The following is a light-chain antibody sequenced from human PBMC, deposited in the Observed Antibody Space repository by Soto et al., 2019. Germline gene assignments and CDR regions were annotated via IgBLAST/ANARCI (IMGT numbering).Light chain of an antibody. J-gene: IGLJ1*01. V-gene: IGLV2-23*01. Sequence: QSVLTQPASVSGSPGQSITISCTGTSSDVGSYNLVSWYQQHPGKAPKLMIYEGSKRPSGVSNRFSGSKSGNTASLTISGLQAEDEADYYCCSYEGSILYVFGTGTKVTVL. CDR3: CSYEGSILYV. CDR1: SSDVGSYNL. CDR2: EGS.